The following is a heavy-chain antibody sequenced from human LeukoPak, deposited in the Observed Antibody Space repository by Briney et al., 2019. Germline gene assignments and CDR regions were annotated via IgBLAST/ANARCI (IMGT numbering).Heavy chain of an antibody. Sequence: GASVKVSCKASGYTFTSYYMHWVRQAPGQGLEWMGIINPSGGSTSYAQKFQGRVTMTRDTSTSTVYMELSSLRSEDTAVYYCARDPYLYCGGDYDRSYFDYWGQGTLVTVSS. CDR3: ARDPYLYCGGDYDRSYFDY. CDR2: INPSGGST. V-gene: IGHV1-46*01. CDR1: GYTFTSYY. D-gene: IGHD2-21*02. J-gene: IGHJ4*02.